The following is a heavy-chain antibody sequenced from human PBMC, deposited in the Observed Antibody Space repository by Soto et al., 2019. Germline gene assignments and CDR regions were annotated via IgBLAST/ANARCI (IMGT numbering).Heavy chain of an antibody. D-gene: IGHD1-7*01. CDR1: GFTFSSYW. J-gene: IGHJ4*02. CDR3: ASACDLELPGLCY. Sequence: EVQLVESGGGLVQPGGSLRLSCADSGFTFSSYWMHWVRQAPGKGLVWVSRINSDGSSTSYADSVKGRFTISRDNAKNTLYLQMNSLRAEDTAVYYCASACDLELPGLCYWGQGTLVTVSS. CDR2: INSDGSST. V-gene: IGHV3-74*01.